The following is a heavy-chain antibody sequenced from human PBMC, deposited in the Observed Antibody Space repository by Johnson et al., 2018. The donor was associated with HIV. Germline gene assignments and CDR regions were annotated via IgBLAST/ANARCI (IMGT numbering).Heavy chain of an antibody. CDR3: ARERSSSGKAFDI. Sequence: QVQLVESGGGVVQPGRSLRLSCAASGFTFSSYAMHWVRQAPGKGLEWVAVISYDGSNKYYADSVKGRFTISRDNAKNSLYLQMNSLRAEDTALYYCARERSSSGKAFDIWGKGTMVTVSS. D-gene: IGHD6-13*01. J-gene: IGHJ3*02. CDR1: GFTFSSYA. CDR2: ISYDGSNK. V-gene: IGHV3-30*04.